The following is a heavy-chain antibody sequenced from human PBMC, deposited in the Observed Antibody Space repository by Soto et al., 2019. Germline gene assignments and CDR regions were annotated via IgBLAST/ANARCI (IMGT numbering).Heavy chain of an antibody. V-gene: IGHV3-9*01. CDR3: Y. J-gene: IGHJ4*01. Sequence: GGSLRLSCAASGFTFDDYAMHWVRQAPGKGLEWVSGISWNSGSIGYADSVKGRFTISRDNAKNSLYLQMNSLRASGTWYHFDYWGPEPWSPSPQ. CDR1: GFTFDDYA. CDR2: ISWNSGSI. D-gene: IGHD6-13*01.